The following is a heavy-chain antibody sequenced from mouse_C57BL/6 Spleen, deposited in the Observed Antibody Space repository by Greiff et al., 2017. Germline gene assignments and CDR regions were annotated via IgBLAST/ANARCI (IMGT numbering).Heavy chain of an antibody. V-gene: IGHV1-69*01. J-gene: IGHJ1*03. Sequence: QVQLQQPGAELVMPGASVKLSCKASGYTFTSYWMHWVKQRPGQGLEWIGEIDPSDSYTNYNQKFKGKSTLTVDKSSSTAYMQLSSLTSEDSAVYYCARSGTTPPYWYFDVWGTGTTVTVSS. CDR1: GYTFTSYW. CDR2: IDPSDSYT. D-gene: IGHD5-5*01. CDR3: ARSGTTPPYWYFDV.